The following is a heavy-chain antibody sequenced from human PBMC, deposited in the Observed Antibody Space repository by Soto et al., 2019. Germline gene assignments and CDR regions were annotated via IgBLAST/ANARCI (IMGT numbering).Heavy chain of an antibody. J-gene: IGHJ4*02. CDR2: LYWDDDK. CDR3: ARTSVNWGSRGLVDY. V-gene: IGHV2-5*02. CDR1: GFSLSTSGVG. Sequence: QITLKESGPTLVKPTQTLTLTCTFSGFSLSTSGVGVGWIRQPPGKALEWLAFLYWDDDKRYSPSLKSRLTITKDTSQNQVLLTMPNLDPVDTATYYCARTSVNWGSRGLVDYWGQGTLVTVAS. D-gene: IGHD7-27*01.